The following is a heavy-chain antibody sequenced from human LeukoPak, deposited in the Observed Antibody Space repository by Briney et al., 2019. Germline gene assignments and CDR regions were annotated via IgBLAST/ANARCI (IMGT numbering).Heavy chain of an antibody. CDR2: STPATDST. D-gene: IGHD3-10*01. CDR3: ARVGTGSWYFDL. V-gene: IGHV3-21*01. Sequence: GGSLRLSCAASGLVFSSYTMGWVRHAPGKGLEWVSSSTPATDSTNYADSVQGRFTISRDNAKKTAYLQMNSLRAEDTAVYYCARVGTGSWYFDLWGRGTLVTFSS. CDR1: GLVFSSYT. J-gene: IGHJ2*01.